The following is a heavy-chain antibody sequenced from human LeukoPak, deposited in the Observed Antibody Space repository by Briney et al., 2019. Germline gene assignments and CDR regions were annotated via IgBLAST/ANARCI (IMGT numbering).Heavy chain of an antibody. V-gene: IGHV3-53*01. CDR2: IYSGGST. CDR3: ARDRTAAATPRGYYYYGMDV. D-gene: IGHD2-15*01. J-gene: IGHJ6*04. Sequence: PGGSLRLSCAASGFTVSSNYMSWVRQAPGKGLEWVSVIYSGGSTYYADSVKGRFTISRDNSKNTLYLQMNSLRAEDTAVYYCARDRTAAATPRGYYYYGMDVWGKGTTVTVSS. CDR1: GFTVSSNY.